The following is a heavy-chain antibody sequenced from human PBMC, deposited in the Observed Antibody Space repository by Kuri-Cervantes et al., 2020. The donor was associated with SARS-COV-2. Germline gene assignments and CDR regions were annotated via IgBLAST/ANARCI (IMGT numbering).Heavy chain of an antibody. CDR3: ATSYSNYPYYYYYMDV. Sequence: ASVKVSCKAFGYTFSDHYMYWVRQAPGQGLEWMGGFDPEDGETIYAQKFQGRVTMTEDTSTDTAYMELSSLRSEDTAVYYCATSYSNYPYYYYYMDVWGKGTTVTVSS. J-gene: IGHJ6*03. V-gene: IGHV1-24*01. D-gene: IGHD4-11*01. CDR1: GYTFSDHY. CDR2: FDPEDGET.